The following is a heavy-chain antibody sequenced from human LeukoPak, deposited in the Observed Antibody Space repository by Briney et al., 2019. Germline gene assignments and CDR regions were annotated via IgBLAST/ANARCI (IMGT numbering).Heavy chain of an antibody. J-gene: IGHJ6*03. CDR2: IYTSGST. D-gene: IGHD1-7*01. V-gene: IGHV4-4*07. Sequence: SETLSLTCTVSGGSISSYYWSWIRQPAGKGLEWIRRIYTSGSTNYNPSLKSRVTMSVDTSKNQFSLKLSSVTAADTAVYYCARDLGDWNYYYYYYYMDVWGKGTTVTVSS. CDR3: ARDLGDWNYYYYYYYMDV. CDR1: GGSISSYY.